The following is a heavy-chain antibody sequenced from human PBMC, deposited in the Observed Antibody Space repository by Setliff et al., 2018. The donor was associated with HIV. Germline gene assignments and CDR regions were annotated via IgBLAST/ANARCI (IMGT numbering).Heavy chain of an antibody. Sequence: PGGSLRLSCAASGFTFSSYAMHWVRQAPGKGLEWVAVISYDGSNKYYADSVKGRFTISRDNSKNTLYLQMNSLRAEDTAVYYCARGGARGDYGYFDYWGQGTLVTVSS. V-gene: IGHV3-30*04. D-gene: IGHD4-17*01. CDR3: ARGGARGDYGYFDY. J-gene: IGHJ4*02. CDR2: ISYDGSNK. CDR1: GFTFSSYA.